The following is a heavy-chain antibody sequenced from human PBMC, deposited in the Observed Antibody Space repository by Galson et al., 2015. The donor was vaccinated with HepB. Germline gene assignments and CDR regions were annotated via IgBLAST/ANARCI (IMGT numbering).Heavy chain of an antibody. CDR2: TSYSGST. V-gene: IGHV4-59*01. Sequence: ETLSLTCTVSGGSISSDFWTWIRQSPGKGLEWIGYTSYSGSTNYIPSLKSRVTMSVDTSKNQFSLKLSSVTAADTAVYYCTRSPENSYGVGYWGQGTLVTVSS. CDR1: GGSISSDF. CDR3: TRSPENSYGVGY. D-gene: IGHD5-18*01. J-gene: IGHJ4*02.